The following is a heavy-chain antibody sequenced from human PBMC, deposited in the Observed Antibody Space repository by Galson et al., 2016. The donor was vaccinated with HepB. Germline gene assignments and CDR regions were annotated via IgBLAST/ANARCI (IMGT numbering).Heavy chain of an antibody. V-gene: IGHV6-1*01. Sequence: CAISGDSVSSNSAAWTWIRQSPLRGLEWLGRTYYRSKWYNDYAVSVKSRISIHSDTSKNQFSLQLNSVTPEDTAVYYCARVRCSPFRCQNWFDPWGQGTLVTVSS. CDR2: TYYRSKWYN. D-gene: IGHD2-15*01. CDR1: GDSVSSNSAA. CDR3: ARVRCSPFRCQNWFDP. J-gene: IGHJ5*02.